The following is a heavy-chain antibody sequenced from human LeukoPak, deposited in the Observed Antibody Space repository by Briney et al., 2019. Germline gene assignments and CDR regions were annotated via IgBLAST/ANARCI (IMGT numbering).Heavy chain of an antibody. CDR1: GFTFNTCA. J-gene: IGHJ5*02. Sequence: GGSLRLSCEASGFTFNTCAMSWVRQAPGKGLEWVSSISSSSSYIYYADSVKGRFTISRDNAKNSLYLQMNSLRAEDTAVYYCARDPYSSGWYSGWFDPWGQGTLVTVSS. V-gene: IGHV3-21*01. D-gene: IGHD6-19*01. CDR2: ISSSSSYI. CDR3: ARDPYSSGWYSGWFDP.